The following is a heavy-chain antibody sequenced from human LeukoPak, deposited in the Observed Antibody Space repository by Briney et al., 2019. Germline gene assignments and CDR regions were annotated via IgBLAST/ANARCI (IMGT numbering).Heavy chain of an antibody. Sequence: PGGSLRLSCAASGFTFSNYGMHWVRQAPGKGLEWVAVIWYDGSNKYYADSVKGRFTISRDNSKNTLYLQMNSLRAEDTAVYYCVREAAAGNLNNWFDPWGQGTLVTVSS. D-gene: IGHD6-25*01. CDR1: GFTFSNYG. V-gene: IGHV3-33*01. CDR2: IWYDGSNK. CDR3: VREAAAGNLNNWFDP. J-gene: IGHJ5*02.